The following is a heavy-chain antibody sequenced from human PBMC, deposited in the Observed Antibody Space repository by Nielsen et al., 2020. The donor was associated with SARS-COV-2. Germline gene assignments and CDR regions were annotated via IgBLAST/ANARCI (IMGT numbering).Heavy chain of an antibody. V-gene: IGHV3-33*06. D-gene: IGHD3-16*02. CDR3: AKDVGGVIVNDAFDI. CDR2: IWYDGSNK. Sequence: GESLKISCAASGFTFSSYGMHWVRQAPGKGLEWVAVIWYDGSNKYYADSVKGRFTISRDNSKNTLYLQMNSLRAEDTAVYYCAKDVGGVIVNDAFDIWGQGTMVTVSS. J-gene: IGHJ3*02. CDR1: GFTFSSYG.